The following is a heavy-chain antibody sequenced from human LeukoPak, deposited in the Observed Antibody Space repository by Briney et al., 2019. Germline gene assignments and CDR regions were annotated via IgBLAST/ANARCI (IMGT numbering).Heavy chain of an antibody. CDR3: ARPSINDYGDFGY. CDR1: GFTFSTYN. D-gene: IGHD4-17*01. J-gene: IGHJ4*02. V-gene: IGHV3-21*01. Sequence: GGSLRLSCAASGFTFSTYNMHWVRQAPGKGLEWVSSISGTSRSTYIYYADSVKGLFTISRDNAENSLYLQMNSLRAEDTAVYYCARPSINDYGDFGYWGQGTLVTVSS. CDR2: ISGTSRSTYI.